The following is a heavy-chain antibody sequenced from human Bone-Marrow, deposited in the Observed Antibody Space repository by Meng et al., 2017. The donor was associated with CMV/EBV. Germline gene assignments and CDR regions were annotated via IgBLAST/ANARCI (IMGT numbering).Heavy chain of an antibody. Sequence: SETLSLTCTVSGYSISRGYYWGWIRQPPGKGLEWIGSIYHSGSTYYNPSLKSRVTISVDTSKNQFSLKLSSVTAADTAVYYCARGVTYYDFWSGYYMCLEWDYWGQGTLVTVSS. V-gene: IGHV4-38-2*02. CDR2: IYHSGST. CDR3: ARGVTYYDFWSGYYMCLEWDY. D-gene: IGHD3-3*01. CDR1: GYSISRGYY. J-gene: IGHJ4*02.